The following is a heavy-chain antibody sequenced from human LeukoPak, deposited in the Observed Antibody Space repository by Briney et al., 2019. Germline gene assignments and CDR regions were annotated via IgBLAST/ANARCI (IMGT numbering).Heavy chain of an antibody. CDR3: ARDSGSGPRGHDY. CDR2: IYYSGST. V-gene: IGHV4-31*03. D-gene: IGHD3-10*01. J-gene: IGHJ4*02. Sequence: SETLSLTCTVSGGSISTGGYYWSWIRQHPGKGLQWIGYIYYSGSTFYNPSLESRVTISIDTSKNQCSLKLSSVTAADTAVYYCARDSGSGPRGHDYWGQGTLVTVSS. CDR1: GGSISTGGYY.